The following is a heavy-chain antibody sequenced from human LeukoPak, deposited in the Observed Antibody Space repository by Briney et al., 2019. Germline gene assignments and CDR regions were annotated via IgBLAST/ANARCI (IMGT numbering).Heavy chain of an antibody. Sequence: GGSLRLSCTASGITFSSFPVHWVRQAPGKGLDWVALISSDGSNKYYADSVKGRFTISRDNSKNTLFLQMDNLRPDDTAVYYCATLSSNWLRDVFDIWGQGTTVTVSS. CDR1: GITFSSFP. D-gene: IGHD1-1*01. CDR2: ISSDGSNK. V-gene: IGHV3-30*01. CDR3: ATLSSNWLRDVFDI. J-gene: IGHJ3*02.